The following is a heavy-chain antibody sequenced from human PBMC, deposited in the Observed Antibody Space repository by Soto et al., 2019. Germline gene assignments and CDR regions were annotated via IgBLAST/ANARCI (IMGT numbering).Heavy chain of an antibody. J-gene: IGHJ5*02. CDR1: GGSMSSYY. Sequence: QVHLQQSGPGQVNPSETLSLTCTVSGGSMSSYYWTWIRQPAGKGLEWIGRVYSSGGTHYNPSLKSRVTISLDTSKNQFSLRLLSVTDADTAVYYCARGQRFSDWFDPWGQGTLVTVSS. V-gene: IGHV4-4*07. CDR2: VYSSGGT. D-gene: IGHD3-3*01. CDR3: ARGQRFSDWFDP.